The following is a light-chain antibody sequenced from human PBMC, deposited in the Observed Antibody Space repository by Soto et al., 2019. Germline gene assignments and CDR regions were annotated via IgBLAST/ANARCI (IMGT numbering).Light chain of an antibody. CDR3: QQYYTNALT. V-gene: IGKV4-1*01. CDR2: WAS. CDR1: QSVLYSSNNQNY. J-gene: IGKJ4*01. Sequence: DIVMTQSQDSLAVSLGERATINCKSSQSVLYSSNNQNYLAWYQQKPGQPPKLLIYWASTRESGVPDRFSGSGSGTDFTLTISSLQAEDVAVYYCQQYYTNALTFGGGTKVGVK.